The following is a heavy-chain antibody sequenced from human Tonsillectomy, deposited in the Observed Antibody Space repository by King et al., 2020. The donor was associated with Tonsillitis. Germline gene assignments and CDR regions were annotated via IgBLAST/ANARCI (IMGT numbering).Heavy chain of an antibody. D-gene: IGHD2-15*01. V-gene: IGHV2-5*01. CDR2: IYWNDDK. J-gene: IGHJ4*02. CDR3: AHRPGYCSGGSGSFFHY. Sequence: TLKESGPTLVKPPQTLTLTCTFSGFSLSTREVGVGWVRQPPGKALEWLALIYWNDDKHYSPSLKSRLIITKDTSKNQVVLSITYLDTVDTATYYCAHRPGYCSGGSGSFFHYWGQGTLVTVSS. CDR1: GFSLSTREVG.